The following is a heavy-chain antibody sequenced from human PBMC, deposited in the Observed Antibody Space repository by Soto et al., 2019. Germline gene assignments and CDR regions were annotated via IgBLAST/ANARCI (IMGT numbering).Heavy chain of an antibody. J-gene: IGHJ4*02. CDR3: ARGFSIDWYTYYFDY. V-gene: IGHV4-59*08. CDR2: ISYSGST. D-gene: IGHD3-3*02. CDR1: GASISGYH. Sequence: SETLSLTCTVSGASISGYHWSWIRQPPGKGLECLGYISYSGSTNYNPSLKSRVTMSIDTSKNQFSLKLNSVTAADTAVYYCARGFSIDWYTYYFDYWGQGPLVTVSS.